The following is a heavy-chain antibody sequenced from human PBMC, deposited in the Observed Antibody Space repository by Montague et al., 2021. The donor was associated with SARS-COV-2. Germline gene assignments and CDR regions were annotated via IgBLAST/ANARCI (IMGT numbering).Heavy chain of an antibody. J-gene: IGHJ5*02. CDR3: AHRRPNFDLGWFDP. D-gene: IGHD3-16*01. CDR2: IYWDDDK. CDR1: GFSLSTSGVG. Sequence: PALVKPTQTLALTCTFSGFSLSTSGVGVGWIRQPPGKALEWLALIYWDDDKRYSPSLKSRLTITKDTSKNQVVLTMTNMDPVDTATYYCAHRRPNFDLGWFDPWGQGTLVTVSS. V-gene: IGHV2-5*02.